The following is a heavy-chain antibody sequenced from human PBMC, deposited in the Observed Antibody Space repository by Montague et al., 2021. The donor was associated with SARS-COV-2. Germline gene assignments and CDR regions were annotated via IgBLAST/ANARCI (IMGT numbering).Heavy chain of an antibody. CDR1: GGSTSNYY. Sequence: SETLSLTCSVSGGSTSNYYWTWIRQSPGKGLQWIGYIFYTGSKKFNPSLKTRVSMSLHASKNHFSLGWSAVTAADTARYYCARAQNICFIANCVNYFDLWGLGALVTVSS. V-gene: IGHV4-59*01. CDR3: ARAQNICFIANCVNYFDL. J-gene: IGHJ4*02. D-gene: IGHD2-15*01. CDR2: IFYTGSK.